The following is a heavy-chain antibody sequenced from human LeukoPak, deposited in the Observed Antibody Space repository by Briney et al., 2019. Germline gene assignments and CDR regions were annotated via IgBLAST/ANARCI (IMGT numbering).Heavy chain of an antibody. CDR1: GGSLSNYA. Sequence: SVMVSCKASGGSLSNYAITWVRQTPGQGLEWLGVIIPAFGTADYAQTLQGRVTITTDDSTSTAFLDLGSLRSADTAVYYCARSFGGVLANDAFDIWGQGTLITVSS. D-gene: IGHD3-16*02. V-gene: IGHV1-69*05. CDR2: IIPAFGTA. J-gene: IGHJ3*02. CDR3: ARSFGGVLANDAFDI.